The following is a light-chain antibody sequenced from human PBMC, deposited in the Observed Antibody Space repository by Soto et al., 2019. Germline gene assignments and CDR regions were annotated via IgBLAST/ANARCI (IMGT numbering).Light chain of an antibody. V-gene: IGKV1-39*01. Sequence: DIPMTQSPSSLSASVGDRVTITCRASQSVSTSLNWYQQQPGKAPKLLIYTASSLQSGVPSRFSGSGSGTDFTLTISSLQPEDFATYYCQQSYSTPRTFGQGTKLEIK. CDR2: TAS. CDR3: QQSYSTPRT. CDR1: QSVSTS. J-gene: IGKJ2*01.